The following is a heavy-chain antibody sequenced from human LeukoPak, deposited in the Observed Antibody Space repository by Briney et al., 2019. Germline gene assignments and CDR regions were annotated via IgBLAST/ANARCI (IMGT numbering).Heavy chain of an antibody. CDR1: GYRFTSYW. V-gene: IGHV5-51*01. Sequence: GESLQVSCKGSGYRFTSYWIAWVRQMPGQGLEWMGIIYPGDSDTRYSPSFQGQVTISADKSISTAYLQWSSLKASDTAMYYCAKQSSGPAFDYWGQGSLVTVSS. CDR3: AKQSSGPAFDY. CDR2: IYPGDSDT. J-gene: IGHJ4*02.